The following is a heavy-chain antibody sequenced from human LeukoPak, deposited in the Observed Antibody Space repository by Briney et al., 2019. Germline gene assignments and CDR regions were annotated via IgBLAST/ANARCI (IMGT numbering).Heavy chain of an antibody. CDR1: GFTFTSYS. D-gene: IGHD6-19*01. CDR2: ISSSGSTI. J-gene: IGHJ4*01. V-gene: IGHV3-48*01. CDR3: AREHLSGWYSSDY. Sequence: GGSLRLSCAASGFTFTSYSMNWVRQAPGKGLEWVSYISSSGSTIYYADSVKGRFTISRDTAKNSVFLQMNSLRAEDTAVYYCAREHLSGWYSSDYWGHGTLVTVSS.